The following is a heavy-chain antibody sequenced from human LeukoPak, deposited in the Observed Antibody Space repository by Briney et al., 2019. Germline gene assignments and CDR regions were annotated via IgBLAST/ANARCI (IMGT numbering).Heavy chain of an antibody. D-gene: IGHD4-17*01. CDR2: ITANGGYT. CDR3: AKDPNGDYIGAFDF. Sequence: GGSLRLSCAASAFSFSKFALIWVRRAPGKGLEWVSAITANGGYTLYADAVKGRFTVSRDNSKNTLYLQINSLRPEDTAMYYCAKDPNGDYIGAFDFWGQGTMVTVSS. CDR1: AFSFSKFA. J-gene: IGHJ3*01. V-gene: IGHV3-23*01.